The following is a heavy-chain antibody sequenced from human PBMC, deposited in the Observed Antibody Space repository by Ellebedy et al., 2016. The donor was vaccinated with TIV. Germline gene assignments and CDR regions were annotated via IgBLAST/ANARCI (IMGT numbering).Heavy chain of an antibody. CDR3: GRHYEDYEGIDY. J-gene: IGHJ4*02. CDR2: ISNTGST. Sequence: SETLSLTXNVPGVSISSFCWSWIRQPPGKGPEYIGSISNTGSTNYNPSLKSRVTISLDTSKNQFSLNLRSVTAADTAVYYCGRHYEDYEGIDYWGLGSLVTVS. D-gene: IGHD4-17*01. V-gene: IGHV4-59*08. CDR1: GVSISSFC.